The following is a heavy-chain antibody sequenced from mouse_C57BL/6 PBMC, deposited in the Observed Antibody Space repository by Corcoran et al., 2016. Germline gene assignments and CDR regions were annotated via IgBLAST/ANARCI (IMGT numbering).Heavy chain of an antibody. CDR1: GYTFTDYY. V-gene: IGHV1-26*01. J-gene: IGHJ1*03. CDR2: INPNNGGT. CDR3: ARGGAYYSKRWYFDV. D-gene: IGHD2-5*01. Sequence: EVQLQQSGPELVKPGASVKISCKASGYTFTDYYMNWVKQSHGKSLEWIGDINPNNGGTSYNQKFKGKATLTVDKSYSTAYMELRSLTSEDSAVYYCARGGAYYSKRWYFDVWGTGTTVTVSS.